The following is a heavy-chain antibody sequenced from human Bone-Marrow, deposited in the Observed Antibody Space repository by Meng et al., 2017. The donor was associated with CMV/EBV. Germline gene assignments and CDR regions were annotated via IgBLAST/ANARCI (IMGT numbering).Heavy chain of an antibody. V-gene: IGHV3-30*02. J-gene: IGHJ6*02. CDR2: IRYDGSNK. CDR1: GFTFSSYG. D-gene: IGHD2-2*01. Sequence: GGSLRLSCAASGFTFSSYGMHWVRQAPGKGLEWVAFIRYDGSNKYYADSVKGRFTISRDNAKNSLYLQMNSLRAEDTAVYYCARDRIVVVPAADHYYYYGMDVWGQGTTVTVSS. CDR3: ARDRIVVVPAADHYYYYGMDV.